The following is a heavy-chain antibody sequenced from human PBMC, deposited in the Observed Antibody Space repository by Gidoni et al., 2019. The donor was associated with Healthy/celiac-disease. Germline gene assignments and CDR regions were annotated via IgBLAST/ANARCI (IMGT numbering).Heavy chain of an antibody. CDR3: AKDRSRIAAAEHDY. CDR1: GFTFGAYA. Sequence: EVQLVESGGVVVQPGGSLRLSCAASGFTFGAYAMHWVRQAPGKGLEWVSLISWDGGSTYYADSVKGRFTISRDNSKNSLYLQMNSLRAEDTALYYGAKDRSRIAAAEHDYWGQGTLVTVSS. D-gene: IGHD6-13*01. V-gene: IGHV3-43D*03. J-gene: IGHJ4*02. CDR2: ISWDGGST.